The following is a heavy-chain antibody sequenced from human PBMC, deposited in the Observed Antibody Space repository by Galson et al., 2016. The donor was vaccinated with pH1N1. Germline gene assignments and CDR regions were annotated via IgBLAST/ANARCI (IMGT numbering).Heavy chain of an antibody. CDR3: AKENFYFGAGSHYGRDV. V-gene: IGHV3-30*02. J-gene: IGHJ6*02. CDR1: GFTFKNFG. CDR2: TRYDESNK. Sequence: SLRLSCAASGFTFKNFGMHWVRQAPGRGLEWVAFTRYDESNKYYGDSVKGRFSISRDNSKNTLYLQMSSLRGDDTAVYYCAKENFYFGAGSHYGRDVWGQGATVTVSS. D-gene: IGHD3-10*01.